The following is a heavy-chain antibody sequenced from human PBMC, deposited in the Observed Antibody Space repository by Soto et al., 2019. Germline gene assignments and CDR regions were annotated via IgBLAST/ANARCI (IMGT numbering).Heavy chain of an antibody. CDR1: IASGRSCGDD. D-gene: IGHD1-26*01. V-gene: IGHV4-31*03. Sequence: LALTCTVSIASGRSCGDDGSWIRHHPGKGPEWIGYIYDNITNYKPSLMGRVDISLDTSHNQFSLKLHSVTAADSAVYYCARDVNESVSELPKSPALGRQSKRVPRFDPWGPGTLVTVSS. J-gene: IGHJ5*02. CDR2: IYDNIT. CDR3: ARDVNESVSELPKSPALGRQSKRVPRFDP.